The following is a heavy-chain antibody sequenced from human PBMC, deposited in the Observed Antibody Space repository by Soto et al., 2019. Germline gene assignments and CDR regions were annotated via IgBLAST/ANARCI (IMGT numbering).Heavy chain of an antibody. CDR2: IIPIFGTT. V-gene: IGHV1-69*13. CDR3: ARIPRYSFPTSDPLDN. D-gene: IGHD1-26*01. J-gene: IGHJ1*01. CDR1: GGTFNTYT. Sequence: ASVKVSCKASGGTFNTYTFSWVRQAPGQGLEWMGSIIPIFGTTHYAQSFQGRLSITADQSSTTTYMELRSLTSHDTALYYCARIPRYSFPTSDPLDNWGQGTLVTVSS.